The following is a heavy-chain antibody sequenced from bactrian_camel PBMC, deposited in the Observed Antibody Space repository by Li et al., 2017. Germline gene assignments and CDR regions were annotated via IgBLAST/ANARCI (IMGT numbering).Heavy chain of an antibody. V-gene: IGHV3S53*01. CDR1: GNTDDATC. D-gene: IGHD6*01. CDR2: IYLHGPMT. CDR3: AADSCRVRYGRSWYDVLEYKS. Sequence: QLVESGGNLVQPGGSLRLSCAASGNTDDATCMGWFRQDPGKEREPVATIYLHGPMTWYADSVRGRFTISRDNAKNTVYLQMNSLKPEDTAMYYCAADSCRVRYGRSWYDVLEYKSWGQGTQVTVS. J-gene: IGHJ4*01.